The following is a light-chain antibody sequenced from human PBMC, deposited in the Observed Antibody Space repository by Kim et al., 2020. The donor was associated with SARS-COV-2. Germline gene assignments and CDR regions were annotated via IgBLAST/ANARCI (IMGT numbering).Light chain of an antibody. CDR2: DVS. Sequence: GQSITITCTGTSSDVGSYNYVSWYQQHPGKAPKLMIYDVSKRPAGVPDRFSGSKSGNTASLTISGLQAEEEDDYYCCSYAGSYTWVFGGGTQLTVL. CDR3: CSYAGSYTWV. CDR1: SSDVGSYNY. V-gene: IGLV2-11*01. J-gene: IGLJ3*02.